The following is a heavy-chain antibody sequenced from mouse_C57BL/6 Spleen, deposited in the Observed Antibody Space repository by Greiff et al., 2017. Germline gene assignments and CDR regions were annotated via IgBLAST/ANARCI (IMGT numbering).Heavy chain of an antibody. D-gene: IGHD4-1*01. CDR1: GFTFSNYW. CDR2: IRLKSDNYST. J-gene: IGHJ2*01. V-gene: IGHV6-3*01. CDR3: TTGTEDFDY. Sequence: EVKLMESGGGLVQPGGSMKLSCVASGFTFSNYWMNWVRQSPETGLEWVAQIRLKSDNYSTHYAESVKGRFTISRDDSKISVYLQMNNLRAEDTGIYYCTTGTEDFDYWGKGTTLTVSS.